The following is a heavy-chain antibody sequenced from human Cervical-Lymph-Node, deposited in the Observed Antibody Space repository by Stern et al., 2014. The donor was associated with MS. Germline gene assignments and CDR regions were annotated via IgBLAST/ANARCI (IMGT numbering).Heavy chain of an antibody. Sequence: EDQLVESGGGLVQPGGSLRLSCAASGFSFRTSAMHWVRQAPGKGLEYVAAVVGSGVDTYYASSVKGRFTISRDNSKNTLYLHMGSLRAEDRAVYYCARGRSGTYYYGSGSYYKGSDTYYYGMDVWGQGTTVTVSS. CDR2: VVGSGVDT. CDR3: ARGRSGTYYYGSGSYYKGSDTYYYGMDV. CDR1: GFSFRTSA. V-gene: IGHV3-64*01. J-gene: IGHJ6*02. D-gene: IGHD3-10*01.